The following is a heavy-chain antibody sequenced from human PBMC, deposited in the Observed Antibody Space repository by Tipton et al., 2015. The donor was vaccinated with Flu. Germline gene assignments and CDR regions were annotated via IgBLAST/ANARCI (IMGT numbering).Heavy chain of an antibody. CDR3: ARRGADCSGGSCYPHFDY. D-gene: IGHD2-15*01. CDR1: GGTFSSYA. Sequence: QVQLVQSGAEVKKPGSSVKVSCKASGGTFSSYAISWVRQAPGQGLEWMGGIIPILGIANYAQKFQGRVTITADKSTSTAYMELSSLRSEDTAVYYCARRGADCSGGSCYPHFDYWGQGTLVTVSS. J-gene: IGHJ4*02. V-gene: IGHV1-69*09. CDR2: IIPILGIA.